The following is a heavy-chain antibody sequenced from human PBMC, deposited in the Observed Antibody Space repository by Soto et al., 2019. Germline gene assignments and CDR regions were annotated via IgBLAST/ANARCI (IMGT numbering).Heavy chain of an antibody. J-gene: IGHJ4*02. CDR1: GGSISSGSYY. Sequence: SETLSLTCTVSGGSISSGSYYWSWIRQPPGKGLEWIGSIYYSGSTYYNPSLKSRVTISVDTSKNQFSLGVCSVTAADPSVYYCARGSGERITIFGVVLFDYWGQGTMVTVSS. CDR2: IYYSGST. D-gene: IGHD3-3*01. V-gene: IGHV4-39*01. CDR3: ARGSGERITIFGVVLFDY.